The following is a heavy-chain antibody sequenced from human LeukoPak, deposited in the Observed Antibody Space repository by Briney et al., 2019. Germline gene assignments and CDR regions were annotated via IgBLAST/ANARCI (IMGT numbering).Heavy chain of an antibody. CDR3: ARAIDYCSSTSCSDAFDI. CDR1: GYTFTSYD. D-gene: IGHD2-2*01. Sequence: GASVKVSCKASGYTFTSYDINWVRQATGQGLEWMGWMNPNSGNTGYAQKFQGRVTMTRNTSISTAYMELSSLRSEDTAVYYCARAIDYCSSTSCSDAFDIWGQGTMVTVSS. J-gene: IGHJ3*02. V-gene: IGHV1-8*01. CDR2: MNPNSGNT.